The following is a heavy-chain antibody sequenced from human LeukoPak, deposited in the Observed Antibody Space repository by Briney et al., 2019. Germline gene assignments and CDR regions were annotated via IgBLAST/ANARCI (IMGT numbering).Heavy chain of an antibody. CDR1: GGSFSGYY. CDR2: INHSGST. D-gene: IGHD6-19*01. V-gene: IGHV4-34*01. CDR3: ARLEVAGINDY. J-gene: IGHJ4*02. Sequence: PSETLSLTCAVYGGSFSGYYWSWIRQPPGXGLEWIGEINHSGSTNYNPSLKSRVTISVDTSKNQFSLKLSSVTAADTAVYYCARLEVAGINDYWGQGTLVTVSS.